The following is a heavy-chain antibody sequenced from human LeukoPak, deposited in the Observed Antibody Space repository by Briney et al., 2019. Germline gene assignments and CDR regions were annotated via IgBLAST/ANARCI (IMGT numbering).Heavy chain of an antibody. V-gene: IGHV4-34*01. CDR1: GGSFSGYY. CDR2: INHSGST. D-gene: IGHD3-3*01. Sequence: SETLSLTCAVYGGSFSGYYWSWIRQPPGRGLEWIGEINHSGSTNYNPSLKSRVTISVDTSKNQFSLKLSSVTAADTAVYYCARARLRFLEWLPYGMDVWGQGTTVTVSS. CDR3: ARARLRFLEWLPYGMDV. J-gene: IGHJ6*02.